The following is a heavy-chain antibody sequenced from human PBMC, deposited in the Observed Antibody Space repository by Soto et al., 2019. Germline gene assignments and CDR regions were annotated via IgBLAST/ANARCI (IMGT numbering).Heavy chain of an antibody. CDR2: IWYDGSNK. V-gene: IGHV3-33*01. J-gene: IGHJ4*02. CDR3: ARGNYYDSSGPPVDY. D-gene: IGHD3-22*01. CDR1: GFTFSSYG. Sequence: QVQLVESGGGVVQPGRSLRLSCAASGFTFSSYGMHWVRQAPGKGLEWVAVIWYDGSNKYYADSVKGRFTISRDNSKNKLYLQMNSLRAEDTAVYYCARGNYYDSSGPPVDYWGQGTLVTVSS.